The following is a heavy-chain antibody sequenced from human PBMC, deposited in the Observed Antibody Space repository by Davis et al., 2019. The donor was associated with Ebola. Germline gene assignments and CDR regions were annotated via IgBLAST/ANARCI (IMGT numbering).Heavy chain of an antibody. CDR2: SIPILGIG. J-gene: IGHJ3*02. D-gene: IGHD5-12*01. CDR1: GGTFTSYT. CDR3: TTPGGQDSGYDVFDI. Sequence: AASVKVSCKASGGTFTSYTISWVRQAPGQGLEWMGRSIPILGIGNYAQTFKGRVTITADKSTTTVYMELSSLRSEDTALYYCTTPGGQDSGYDVFDIWGQGTMVTVSS. V-gene: IGHV1-69*02.